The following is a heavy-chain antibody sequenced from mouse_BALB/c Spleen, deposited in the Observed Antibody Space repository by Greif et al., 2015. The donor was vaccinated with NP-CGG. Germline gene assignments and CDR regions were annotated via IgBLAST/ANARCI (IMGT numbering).Heavy chain of an antibody. Sequence: VQLQQSGAELVRPGTSVKVSCKASGYAFTNYLIEWVKQRPGQGLEWIGVINPGSGGTNYNEKFKGKATPTADKSSSTAYMQLSSLTSDDSAVYFCARSSERGNRGPWFAYWGQGTLVTVSA. D-gene: IGHD3-1*01. CDR1: GYAFTNYL. J-gene: IGHJ3*01. V-gene: IGHV1-54*01. CDR2: INPGSGGT. CDR3: ARSSERGNRGPWFAY.